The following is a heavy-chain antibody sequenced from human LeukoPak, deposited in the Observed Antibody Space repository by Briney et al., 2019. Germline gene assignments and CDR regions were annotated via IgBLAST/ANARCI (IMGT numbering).Heavy chain of an antibody. D-gene: IGHD3-22*01. J-gene: IGHJ6*03. CDR3: ARGQYYYDSSGYYYYYYYMDV. CDR1: GGSIDSAAW. V-gene: IGHV4-4*02. Sequence: PSETLSLTCNVSGGSIDSAAWWNWVRQPPGKGLEWIGEIYHTGNANYDPSLKSRVTISVDTSKNQFSLKLSSVTAADTAVYYCARGQYYYDSSGYYYYYYYMDVWGKGTTVTISS. CDR2: IYHTGNA.